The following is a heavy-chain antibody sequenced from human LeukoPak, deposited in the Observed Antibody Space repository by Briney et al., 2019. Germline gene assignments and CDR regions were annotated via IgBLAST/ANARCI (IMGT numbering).Heavy chain of an antibody. J-gene: IGHJ4*02. Sequence: PGGSLRLSCAAYEFMFGSFGMNWVRQAPGKGLEWVSSISSGSDYIYYSDSVKGRFTISRDNAEKSLFLQMNSLRAEDTAVCYCARGGGAPPYYFDLWGQGTPVTVSS. CDR2: ISSGSDYI. CDR1: EFMFGSFG. D-gene: IGHD1-26*01. CDR3: ARGGGAPPYYFDL. V-gene: IGHV3-21*01.